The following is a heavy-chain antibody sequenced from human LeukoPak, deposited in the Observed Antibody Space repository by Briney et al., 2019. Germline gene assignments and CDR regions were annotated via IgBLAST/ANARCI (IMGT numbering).Heavy chain of an antibody. CDR2: INPSGGST. V-gene: IGHV1-46*01. Sequence: ASVKVSCKASGYTFTSYYMHWVRQAPGQGLEWMGIINPSGGSTSYAQKFQGRVTMTRDTSTSTVYMELSSLRSEDAAVYYCARDGGGASGSYWGFFDYWGQGTLVTVSS. CDR1: GYTFTSYY. J-gene: IGHJ4*02. CDR3: ARDGGGASGSYWGFFDY. D-gene: IGHD1-26*01.